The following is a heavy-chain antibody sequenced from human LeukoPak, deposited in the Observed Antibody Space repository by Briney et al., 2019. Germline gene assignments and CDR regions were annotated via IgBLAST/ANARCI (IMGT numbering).Heavy chain of an antibody. Sequence: GASVKVSCKVSGYTLTELSMHWVRQAPGKGLEWMGGFDPEDGETIYAQKFQGRVTMTEDTSTDTAYMELSSLRSEDTAVYYCATARRDLIVVVITGPTYYFDYWGQGTLVTVSS. CDR1: GYTLTELS. CDR3: ATARRDLIVVVITGPTYYFDY. CDR2: FDPEDGET. J-gene: IGHJ4*02. D-gene: IGHD3-22*01. V-gene: IGHV1-24*01.